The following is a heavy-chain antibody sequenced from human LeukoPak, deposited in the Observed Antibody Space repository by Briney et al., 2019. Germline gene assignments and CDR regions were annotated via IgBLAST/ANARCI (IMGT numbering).Heavy chain of an antibody. CDR1: GGSISSGSYY. V-gene: IGHV4-61*02. D-gene: IGHD3-9*01. CDR2: IYTSGHT. Sequence: TLSLTCCGSGGSISSGSYYRSWIRQPAGNGLEWICRIYTSGHTNYKPSLKSRVTLSLDTSKNQFSLKLNSVTAADTAVYYCARDPYYDILTGDYMEFTRGYFDYWGQGTLVTVSS. CDR3: ARDPYYDILTGDYMEFTRGYFDY. J-gene: IGHJ4*02.